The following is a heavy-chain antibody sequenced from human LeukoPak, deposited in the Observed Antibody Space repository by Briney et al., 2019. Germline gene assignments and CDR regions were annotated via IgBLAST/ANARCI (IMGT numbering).Heavy chain of an antibody. Sequence: PSETLSLTCAVSGGSISSGGQSWNWIRLPPGKGLEWIGCVYYSGSTYYNPSLKSRLTISVDTSKNQFSLKLSSVTAADTAVYYCARLTKNDSGSFRFGKKKRGYMDVWGKGTTVTISS. CDR1: GGSISSGGQS. V-gene: IGHV4-30-4*07. CDR3: ARLTKNDSGSFRFGKKKRGYMDV. D-gene: IGHD3-10*01. CDR2: VYYSGST. J-gene: IGHJ6*03.